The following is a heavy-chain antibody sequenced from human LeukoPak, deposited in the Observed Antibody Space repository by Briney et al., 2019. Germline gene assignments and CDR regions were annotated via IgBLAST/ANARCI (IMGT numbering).Heavy chain of an antibody. CDR2: ISGSGGST. CDR3: AKHDSGYYYYYMDV. CDR1: GFTFSSYA. Sequence: PGGSLRLSCAASGFTFSSYAMSWVRQAPGKGLEWVSAISGSGGSTYYADSVKGRFTISRDNSKNTLYLQMNSLRAEDTAVYYCAKHDSGYYYYYMDVWGKGTTVTVSS. J-gene: IGHJ6*03. V-gene: IGHV3-23*01. D-gene: IGHD3-16*01.